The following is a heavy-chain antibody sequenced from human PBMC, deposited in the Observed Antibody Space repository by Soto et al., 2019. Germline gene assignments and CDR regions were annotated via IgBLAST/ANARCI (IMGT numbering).Heavy chain of an antibody. CDR3: VSPPKASYSPFDY. CDR1: GFTFSSYA. J-gene: IGHJ4*02. Sequence: GGSLRLSCSASGFTFSSYAMHWVRQAPGKGLEYVSAISSNGGSTYYTDSVKGRFTISRDNSKNTLYLQMSSLRAEDTAVYYCVSPPKASYSPFDYWGLGTLVTDSS. V-gene: IGHV3-64D*08. D-gene: IGHD1-26*01. CDR2: ISSNGGST.